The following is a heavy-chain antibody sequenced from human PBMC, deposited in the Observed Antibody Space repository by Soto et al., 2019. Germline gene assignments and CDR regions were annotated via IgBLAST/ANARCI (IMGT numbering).Heavy chain of an antibody. J-gene: IGHJ4*02. Sequence: GGSLRLSCAASGFTFSSYAMHWVRQAPGKGLEWVAVISYDGSNKYYADSVKGRFTISRDNSKNTLYLQMNSLRAEDTAVYYCARDPAYYYDSSGYYSGPYFDYWGQGTLVTVSS. D-gene: IGHD3-22*01. CDR1: GFTFSSYA. CDR2: ISYDGSNK. V-gene: IGHV3-30-3*01. CDR3: ARDPAYYYDSSGYYSGPYFDY.